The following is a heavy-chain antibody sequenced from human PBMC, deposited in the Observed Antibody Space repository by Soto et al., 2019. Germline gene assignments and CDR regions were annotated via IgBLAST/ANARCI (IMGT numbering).Heavy chain of an antibody. Sequence: ASVKVSCKASGYTFTSYGISWVRQAPGQGXEWMGWISAYNGNTNYAQKLQGRVTMTTDTSTSTAYMELRSLRSDDTAVYYCARGAKDSSGYYYPTSYYYYGMDVWGQGTTVTVFS. CDR2: ISAYNGNT. CDR3: ARGAKDSSGYYYPTSYYYYGMDV. V-gene: IGHV1-18*01. CDR1: GYTFTSYG. J-gene: IGHJ6*02. D-gene: IGHD3-22*01.